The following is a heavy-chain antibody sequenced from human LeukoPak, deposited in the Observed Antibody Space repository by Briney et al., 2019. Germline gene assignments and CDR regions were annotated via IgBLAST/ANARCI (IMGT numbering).Heavy chain of an antibody. CDR2: ISGSGGST. CDR3: AKDLKLGDFNDY. V-gene: IGHV3-23*01. D-gene: IGHD3-16*01. CDR1: GFTFSSYA. J-gene: IGHJ4*02. Sequence: GGSLRLSCAAFGFTFSSYAMSWVRQAPGKGLEWVSAISGSGGSTYYADSVKGRFTISRDNSKNTLYLQMNSLRAEDTAVYYCAKDLKLGDFNDYWGQGTLVTVSS.